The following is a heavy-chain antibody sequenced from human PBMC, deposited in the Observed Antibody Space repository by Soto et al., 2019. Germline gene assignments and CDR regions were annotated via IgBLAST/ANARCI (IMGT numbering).Heavy chain of an antibody. D-gene: IGHD3-10*01. CDR3: ARDRWWFGESTRIYYYYYGMDV. CDR1: GGSISSGGYY. Sequence: SSETLSLTCTVSGGSISSGGYYWSWIRQHPGKGLEWIGYIYYSGSTYYNPSLKSRVTISVDTSKNQFSLKLSSVTAADTAVYYCARDRWWFGESTRIYYYYYGMDVWGQGTTVTVSS. V-gene: IGHV4-31*03. CDR2: IYYSGST. J-gene: IGHJ6*02.